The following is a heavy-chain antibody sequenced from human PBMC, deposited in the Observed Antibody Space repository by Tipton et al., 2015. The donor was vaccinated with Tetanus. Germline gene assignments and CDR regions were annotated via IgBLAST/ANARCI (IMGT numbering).Heavy chain of an antibody. CDR3: ARVSCGGDCYTDAFDI. D-gene: IGHD2-21*02. CDR2: IYYSGST. Sequence: TLSLTCTVSGGSISSYYWSWIRQPPGKGLEWIGYIYYSGSTNYNPSLKSRVTISVDTSKNQFSLKLSSVTAADTAVYYRARVSCGGDCYTDAFDIWGQGTMVTVSS. J-gene: IGHJ3*02. V-gene: IGHV4-59*01. CDR1: GGSISSYY.